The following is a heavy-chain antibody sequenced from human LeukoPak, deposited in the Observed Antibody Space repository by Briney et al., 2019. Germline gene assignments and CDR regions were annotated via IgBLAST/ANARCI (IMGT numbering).Heavy chain of an antibody. Sequence: GGSLRLSCAASGFTFSDYYMSWIRQAPGKGLEWVSYISSSGSTIYYADSVKGRFTISRDNAKNSLYLQMTSPRAEDTAVYYCARDRRYYYDSSGAGAFDIWGQGTMVTVSS. CDR1: GFTFSDYY. J-gene: IGHJ3*02. CDR3: ARDRRYYYDSSGAGAFDI. V-gene: IGHV3-11*04. CDR2: ISSSGSTI. D-gene: IGHD3-22*01.